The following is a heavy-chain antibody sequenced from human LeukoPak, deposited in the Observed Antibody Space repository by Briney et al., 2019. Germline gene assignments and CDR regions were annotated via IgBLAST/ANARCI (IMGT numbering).Heavy chain of an antibody. CDR3: ARGYCSGGSCYSYRDGMDV. V-gene: IGHV1-69*04. CDR2: IIPIFGIA. D-gene: IGHD2-15*01. CDR1: GGTFSSYA. Sequence: SAKVSCKASGGTFSSYAISWVRQAPGQGLEWMGRIIPIFGIANYAQKFQGRVTITADRSTSTAYMELSSLRSEDTAVYYCARGYCSGGSCYSYRDGMDVWGQGTTVTVSS. J-gene: IGHJ6*02.